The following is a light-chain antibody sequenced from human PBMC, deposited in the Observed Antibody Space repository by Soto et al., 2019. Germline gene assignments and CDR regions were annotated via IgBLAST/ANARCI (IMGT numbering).Light chain of an antibody. CDR1: QNSNTW. CDR3: QQYNSYWT. V-gene: IGKV1-5*03. Sequence: DIQMTQSPSTLSASVGDRVTITCRASQNSNTWLAWYQQKPGKAPNLLIYKASTLESGVPSRFNGNGSGTEFTLTISSLQPADFATYYCQQYNSYWTFGPGTKVDIK. CDR2: KAS. J-gene: IGKJ1*01.